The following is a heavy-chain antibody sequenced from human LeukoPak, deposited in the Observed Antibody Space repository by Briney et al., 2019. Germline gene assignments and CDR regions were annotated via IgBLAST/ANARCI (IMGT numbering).Heavy chain of an antibody. V-gene: IGHV3-66*01. CDR3: ARDDYGDPLGY. Sequence: GGSLRLSCAASGFTVSSNYMNWVRQAQGKGLEWVSVIYSGGSTYYADSVKGRFTISRDNSKNTLHLQMNSLRAEDTAVYYCARDDYGDPLGYWGQGTLVTVSS. D-gene: IGHD4-17*01. CDR2: IYSGGST. CDR1: GFTVSSNY. J-gene: IGHJ4*02.